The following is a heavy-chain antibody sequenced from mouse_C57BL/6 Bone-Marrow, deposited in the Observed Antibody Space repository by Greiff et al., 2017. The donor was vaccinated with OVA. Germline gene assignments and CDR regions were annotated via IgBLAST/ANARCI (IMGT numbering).Heavy chain of an antibody. CDR2: IHPNSGST. V-gene: IGHV1-64*01. CDR3: ASNYEGFYAMDD. Sequence: VQLQQPGAELVKPGASVKLSCKASGYTFTSYWMHWVKQRPGQGLEWIGMIHPNSGSTNYNEKFKSKATLTVDKSSSTAYMQLSSLTSEDSAVYYCASNYEGFYAMDDWGQGTSVTVSS. CDR1: GYTFTSYW. D-gene: IGHD2-1*01. J-gene: IGHJ4*01.